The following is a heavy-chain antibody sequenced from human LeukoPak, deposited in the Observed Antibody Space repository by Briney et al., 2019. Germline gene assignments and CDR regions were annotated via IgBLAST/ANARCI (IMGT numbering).Heavy chain of an antibody. CDR2: ICHSGST. J-gene: IGHJ5*02. V-gene: IGHV4-38-2*01. CDR1: GYSISSGYY. CDR3: ARAVPFDP. Sequence: SETLSLTCAVSGYSISSGYYWGWIRQPPGKGLEWIGSICHSGSTYYNPSLKSRVTISVDTSKNQFSLKLSSVTAADTAVYYCARAVPFDPWGQGTLVTVSS.